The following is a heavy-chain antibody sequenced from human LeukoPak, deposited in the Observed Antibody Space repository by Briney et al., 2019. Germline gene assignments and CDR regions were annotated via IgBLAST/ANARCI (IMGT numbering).Heavy chain of an antibody. V-gene: IGHV4-30-4*08. J-gene: IGHJ3*02. CDR2: IYYSGST. CDR3: ARSTTSNAFDI. CDR1: GGSISSGGYY. Sequence: SETLSLTCTVSGGSISSGGYYWSWIRQHPGKGLEWIGYIYYSGSTYYNPSLKSRVTISVDTSKNQFSLKLSSVTAADTAVYYCARSTTSNAFDIWGQGTMVTVSP. D-gene: IGHD4-17*01.